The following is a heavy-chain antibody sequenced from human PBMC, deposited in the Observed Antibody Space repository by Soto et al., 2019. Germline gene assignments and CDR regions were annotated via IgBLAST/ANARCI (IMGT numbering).Heavy chain of an antibody. D-gene: IGHD3-16*02. V-gene: IGHV1-69*06. CDR2: IIPIFGTA. Sequence: QVQLVQSGAEVKKPGSSVKVSCKASGGTFSSYAISWVRQAPGQGLEWLGGIIPIFGTANYAQKFQGRVTITADKSTSTAYMELSSLRSEDTAVYYCASERFTLGELSSRAHPLMDVWGQGTTVTVSS. CDR3: ASERFTLGELSSRAHPLMDV. J-gene: IGHJ6*02. CDR1: GGTFSSYA.